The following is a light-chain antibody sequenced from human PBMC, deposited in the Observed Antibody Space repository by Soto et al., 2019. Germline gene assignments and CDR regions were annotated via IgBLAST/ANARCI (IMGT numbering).Light chain of an antibody. V-gene: IGKV2-28*01. J-gene: IGKJ1*01. Sequence: DIVMTQSPLSLPVTPGEPASISCRSSQSLLHSNGYNYLDWYLQKPGQSPQLLIYLGSNRASGVPERFSGSGSGTDFTLKSSRVEAEDVGVYYCMQALQTPLTFGQGTKVEIK. CDR1: QSLLHSNGYNY. CDR3: MQALQTPLT. CDR2: LGS.